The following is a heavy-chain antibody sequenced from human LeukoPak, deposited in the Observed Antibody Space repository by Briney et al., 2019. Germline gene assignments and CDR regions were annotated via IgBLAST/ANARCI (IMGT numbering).Heavy chain of an antibody. Sequence: PSETLSLTCAVYGGSFSGYYWSWIRQPPGKGLGWIGHIYYSGSTNYNPSLKSRVTISVDTSKNQFSLKLSSVTAADTAVYYCASAGYCSGGSCYSNSGMDVWGQGTTVTVSS. CDR2: IYYSGST. V-gene: IGHV4-59*08. D-gene: IGHD2-15*01. CDR3: ASAGYCSGGSCYSNSGMDV. CDR1: GGSFSGYY. J-gene: IGHJ6*02.